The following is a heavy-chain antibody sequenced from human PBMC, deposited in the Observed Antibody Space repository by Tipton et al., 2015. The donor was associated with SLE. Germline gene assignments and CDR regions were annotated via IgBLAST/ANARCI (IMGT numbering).Heavy chain of an antibody. Sequence: GSLRLSCTVSGFIFSSYAMSWVRQAPGKGLEWVSGVSASGGITYYADSVKGRFTISRDNLKKMLFLQMNSLRAEDTAVYYCAKGPPLIVLADYYFDLWGQGTLVTVFS. D-gene: IGHD2-8*02. J-gene: IGHJ4*02. CDR3: AKGPPLIVLADYYFDL. CDR1: GFIFSSYA. V-gene: IGHV3-23*01. CDR2: VSASGGIT.